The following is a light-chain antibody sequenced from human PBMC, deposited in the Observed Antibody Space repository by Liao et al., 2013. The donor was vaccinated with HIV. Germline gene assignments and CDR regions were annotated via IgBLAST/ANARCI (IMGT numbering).Light chain of an antibody. V-gene: IGLV3-1*01. J-gene: IGLJ1*01. CDR1: RLGNKF. CDR3: QAWDSTTSV. CDR2: QDD. Sequence: SYELIQPPSVSVSPGQTASITCSGDRLGNKFACWFQQKPGQSPVLIIYQDDKRPSGIPERFSGSNSGNTATLTISGTQAVDEADYYCQAWDSTTSVFGTGTKVTVL.